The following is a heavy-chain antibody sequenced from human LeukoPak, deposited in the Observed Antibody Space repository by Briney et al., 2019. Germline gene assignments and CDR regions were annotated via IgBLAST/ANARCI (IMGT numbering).Heavy chain of an antibody. J-gene: IGHJ4*02. CDR1: GGSFSGYY. D-gene: IGHD1-1*01. CDR3: ARVNWNDAGLDY. Sequence: KASETLSLTCAVYGGSFSGYYWSWIRQPPGKGLEWIGEINHSGSTNYNPSLKSRVTISVDTSKNQFSLKLSPVTAADTAVYYCARVNWNDAGLDYWGQGTLVTVSS. V-gene: IGHV4-34*01. CDR2: INHSGST.